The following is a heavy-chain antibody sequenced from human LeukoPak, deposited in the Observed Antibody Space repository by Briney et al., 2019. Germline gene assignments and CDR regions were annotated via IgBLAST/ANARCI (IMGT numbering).Heavy chain of an antibody. J-gene: IGHJ4*02. Sequence: ASVKVSCKASGYTFTSYGISWVRQAPGQGLEWMGWISAYNGNTNYAQKLQGRVTMTTDTSTSTAYMELRSLRSDDTAVYYCARTYYDFWSGFGDQSFDYWGQGTLVTVSS. CDR2: ISAYNGNT. D-gene: IGHD3-3*01. CDR3: ARTYYDFWSGFGDQSFDY. CDR1: GYTFTSYG. V-gene: IGHV1-18*01.